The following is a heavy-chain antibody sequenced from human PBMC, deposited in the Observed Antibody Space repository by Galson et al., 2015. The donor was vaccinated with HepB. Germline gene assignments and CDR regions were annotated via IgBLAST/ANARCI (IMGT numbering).Heavy chain of an antibody. V-gene: IGHV3-30-3*01. J-gene: IGHJ3*02. Sequence: SLRLSCAASGFTFSSYAMHWVRQAPGKGLEWVAVISYDGSNKYYADSVKGRFTISRDNSKNTLYLQMNSLRAEDTAVYYCARGHLRGPAEDAFDIWGQGTMVTVSS. D-gene: IGHD3-10*01. CDR2: ISYDGSNK. CDR1: GFTFSSYA. CDR3: ARGHLRGPAEDAFDI.